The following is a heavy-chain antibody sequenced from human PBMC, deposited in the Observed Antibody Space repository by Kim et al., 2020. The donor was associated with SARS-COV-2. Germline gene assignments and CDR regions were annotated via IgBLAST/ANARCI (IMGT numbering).Heavy chain of an antibody. J-gene: IGHJ5*02. CDR3: AKDRGYGEFEGVSPRFDP. Sequence: GGSLRLSCAASGFTFSSYAMHWVRQAPGKGLEWVAVIWYDGSNKYYADSVKGRFTISRDNSKNTLYLQMNSLRAEDTAVYYCAKDRGYGEFEGVSPRFDPWGQGTLVTVSS. V-gene: IGHV3-33*06. CDR2: IWYDGSNK. D-gene: IGHD5-12*01. CDR1: GFTFSSYA.